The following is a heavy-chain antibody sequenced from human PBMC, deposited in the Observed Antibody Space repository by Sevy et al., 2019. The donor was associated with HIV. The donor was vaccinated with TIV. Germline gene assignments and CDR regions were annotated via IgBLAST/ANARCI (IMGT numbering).Heavy chain of an antibody. CDR1: GFTFDDYG. Sequence: GGSLRLSCAASGFTFDDYGMSWVRQAPGKGLEWVSGINWIAGSTGYADSVKGRFTISRDNAKNSLYVQMNSLRAEDTALYYCARGREPYCGGDCYSAFDIWGQGTMVTVSS. CDR3: ARGREPYCGGDCYSAFDI. V-gene: IGHV3-20*04. CDR2: INWIAGST. J-gene: IGHJ3*02. D-gene: IGHD2-21*02.